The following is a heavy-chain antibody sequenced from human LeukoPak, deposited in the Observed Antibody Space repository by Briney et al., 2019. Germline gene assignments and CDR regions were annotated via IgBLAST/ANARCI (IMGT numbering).Heavy chain of an antibody. CDR3: ARGPYYDFRLGY. CDR2: INTNSGGT. V-gene: IGHV1-2*06. J-gene: IGHJ4*02. CDR1: GYTFTSYY. D-gene: IGHD3-3*01. Sequence: VKVSCKASGYTFTSYYMHWVRQAPGQGLEWMGRINTNSGGTNYAQNFQGRVTMTRDSSISSASMELSRLTSDDTAVYYCARGPYYDFRLGYWGQGTLVAVSS.